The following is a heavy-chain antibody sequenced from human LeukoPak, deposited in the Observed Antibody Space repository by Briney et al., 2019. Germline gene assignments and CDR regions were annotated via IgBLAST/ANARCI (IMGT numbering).Heavy chain of an antibody. Sequence: GGSLRLSCAASGFSFGGYAMTWVRQAPGKGLEWVSSITYNGAATYYLDSVKARFTISRDNSRSTLYLQMDSLTAEDTALDYCAKDGLYFDGSTHIYYFDSWGQGTLVAVSS. CDR1: GFSFGGYA. CDR3: AKDGLYFDGSTHIYYFDS. V-gene: IGHV3-23*01. J-gene: IGHJ4*02. D-gene: IGHD3-9*01. CDR2: ITYNGAAT.